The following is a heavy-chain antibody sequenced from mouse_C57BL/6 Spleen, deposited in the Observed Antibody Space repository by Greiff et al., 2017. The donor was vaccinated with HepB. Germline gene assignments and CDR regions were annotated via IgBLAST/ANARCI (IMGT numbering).Heavy chain of an antibody. J-gene: IGHJ1*03. Sequence: EVQRVESVAELVRPGASVKLSCTASGFNIKNTYMHWVKQRPEQGLEWIGRIDPANGNTKYAPKFQGKATITADTSSNTAYLQLSSLTSEDTAIYYCARYLYYGSSYPYWYFDVWGTGTTVTVSS. V-gene: IGHV14-3*01. D-gene: IGHD1-1*01. CDR3: ARYLYYGSSYPYWYFDV. CDR1: GFNIKNTY. CDR2: IDPANGNT.